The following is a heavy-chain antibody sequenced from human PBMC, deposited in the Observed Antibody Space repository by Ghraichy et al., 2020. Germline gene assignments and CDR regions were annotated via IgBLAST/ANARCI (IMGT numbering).Heavy chain of an antibody. Sequence: SETLSLTCTVSGGSISSDFWSWIRQPPGKGLEWIGYIYYSGTTNYNPSRESRVTISVDPSKRHFSLSLRSVTAADTAIYYCARQNSGGFDPWGQGTIVTVS. CDR1: GGSISSDF. V-gene: IGHV4-59*08. CDR2: IYYSGTT. J-gene: IGHJ5*02. D-gene: IGHD3-10*01. CDR3: ARQNSGGFDP.